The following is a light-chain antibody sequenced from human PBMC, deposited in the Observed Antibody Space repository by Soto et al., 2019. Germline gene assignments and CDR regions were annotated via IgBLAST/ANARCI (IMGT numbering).Light chain of an antibody. CDR1: SSDVGAYNY. V-gene: IGLV2-14*01. J-gene: IGLJ1*01. CDR2: DVS. CDR3: SSYTSSSTPYV. Sequence: QSALTQPASVSGSPGQSITISCTGTSSDVGAYNYVSWYQQQPGKVPKLMIYDVSNRPSGVSNRFSGSKSGNTASLTISGLQAEDEADYYCSSYTSSSTPYVFGTGTKVTGL.